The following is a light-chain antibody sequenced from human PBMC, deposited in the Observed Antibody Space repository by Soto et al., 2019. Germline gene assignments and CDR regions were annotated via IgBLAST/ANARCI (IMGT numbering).Light chain of an antibody. CDR1: TGAVTSGHF. Sequence: QAVVTQEPSLTVSPGGTVTLTCSSNTGAVTSGHFPYWFQQKPGQAPRILIYDTTNKHSWTPARFSASLLGGKAALTLSGAQPEDEADYYCLLVYSGKVVFGGGTKLTV. J-gene: IGLJ3*02. V-gene: IGLV7-46*01. CDR2: DTT. CDR3: LLVYSGKVV.